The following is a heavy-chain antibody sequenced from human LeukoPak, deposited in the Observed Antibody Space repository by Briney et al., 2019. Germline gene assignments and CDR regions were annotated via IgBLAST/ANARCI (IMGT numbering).Heavy chain of an antibody. Sequence: GGSLKISCKGSGYSFTSYWIGWVRQMPGKGLEWMGIIYPGDSDTRYSPSFQGQVTISADKSISTAYLQWSSLKASDTAMYYCARLTYYYDSSGFKDFDYWGQGTLVTVSS. J-gene: IGHJ4*02. V-gene: IGHV5-51*01. D-gene: IGHD3-22*01. CDR1: GYSFTSYW. CDR3: ARLTYYYDSSGFKDFDY. CDR2: IYPGDSDT.